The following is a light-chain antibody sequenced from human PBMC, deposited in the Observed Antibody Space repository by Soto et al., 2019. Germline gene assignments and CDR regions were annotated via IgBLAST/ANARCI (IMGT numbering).Light chain of an antibody. V-gene: IGLV2-23*03. CDR3: CSYVRGRNFVV. J-gene: IGLJ2*01. Sequence: QSALTQPASVSGSPGQSITISCTGTSSDVGRYHLVSWYQQHPGKVPKLMIYEGSQRPSGVSNRFSVSKSGNTASLTPSGVPAVRVAEYFCCSYVRGRNFVVFGGGTKGTVL. CDR2: EGS. CDR1: SSDVGRYHL.